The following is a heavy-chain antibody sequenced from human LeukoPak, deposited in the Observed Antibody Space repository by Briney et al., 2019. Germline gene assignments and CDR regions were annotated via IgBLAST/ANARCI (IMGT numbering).Heavy chain of an antibody. CDR1: GSTFSNAW. CDR2: IKQNGSEK. CDR3: ARADGIAVARDYYYMDV. J-gene: IGHJ6*03. D-gene: IGHD6-19*01. V-gene: IGHV3-7*01. Sequence: GGALRLSCATNGSTFSNAWMRWVRQAPGTGLEWGANIKQNGSEKNYVDSVKGRFTISRDNAKNSLYLQMNSLRAEDTAVYYCARADGIAVARDYYYMDVWGKGTTVTVSS.